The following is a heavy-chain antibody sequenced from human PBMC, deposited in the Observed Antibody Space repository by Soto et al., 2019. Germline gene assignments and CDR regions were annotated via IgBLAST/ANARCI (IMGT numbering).Heavy chain of an antibody. CDR2: ISGSGGST. D-gene: IGHD6-13*01. J-gene: IGHJ4*02. CDR3: AKIPRGYQAAGFDY. Sequence: EVQLLESGGGLVQPGGSLRLSCAASGFTFSSYAMSWVRQAPGKGLEWVSAISGSGGSTYYADSGKGRFTISRDNSKNTLYLQMNSLRAADTAVYYGAKIPRGYQAAGFDYWGQGTLVTVSS. V-gene: IGHV3-23*01. CDR1: GFTFSSYA.